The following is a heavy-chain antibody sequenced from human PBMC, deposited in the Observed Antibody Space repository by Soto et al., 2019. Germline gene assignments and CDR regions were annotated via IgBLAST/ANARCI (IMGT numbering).Heavy chain of an antibody. CDR1: GFTFSTHT. D-gene: IGHD1-1*01. J-gene: IGHJ4*02. CDR3: AKGLDRASLDF. CDR2: LTADSDDT. Sequence: EVQLLESGGTLVQPGGSLRLSCVASGFTFSTHTMNWVRPAPGKGLEWVSGLTADSDDTSYADSIKGRFTISRDNSKNTLYLQMNSLRAEDTAIYYCAKGLDRASLDFWGQGALVTVSS. V-gene: IGHV3-23*01.